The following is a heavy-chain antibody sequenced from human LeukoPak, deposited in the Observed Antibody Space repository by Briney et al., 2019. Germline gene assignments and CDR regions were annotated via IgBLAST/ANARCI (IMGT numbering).Heavy chain of an antibody. J-gene: IGHJ5*02. V-gene: IGHV3-23*01. D-gene: IGHD4-23*01. CDR2: ISGSGGSI. Sequence: GGSLRLACAASGFTFSSYAMSWVRQAPGKGLEWVSVISGSGGSISYADSVKGRFTISRDNSKNTLFLQMNSLRAEDTALYYCAKDRLSTPTAPRFDPWGQGTQVTVSS. CDR3: AKDRLSTPTAPRFDP. CDR1: GFTFSSYA.